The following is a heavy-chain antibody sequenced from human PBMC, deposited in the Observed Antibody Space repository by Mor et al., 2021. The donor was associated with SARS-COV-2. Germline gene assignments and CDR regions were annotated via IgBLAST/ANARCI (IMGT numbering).Heavy chain of an antibody. J-gene: IGHJ6*02. CDR3: ARAPTVSGYDDYYYYGMDV. Sequence: NKYYADSVKGRYTISRDNSKNTLYLQMNSLRAEDTAVYYCARAPTVSGYDDYYYYGMDVWGQGTTVTVSS. CDR2: NK. V-gene: IGHV3-30-3*01. D-gene: IGHD5-12*01.